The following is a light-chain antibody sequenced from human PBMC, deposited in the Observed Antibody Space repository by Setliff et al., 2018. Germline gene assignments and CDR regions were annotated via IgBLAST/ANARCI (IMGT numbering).Light chain of an antibody. Sequence: VLTQPPSASGSPGQSVTISCTGTSSDVGGYNYVSWYQQHPGKAPKLMIYEVSKRPSGVPDRFSGSKSGNTASLTVSGLQAEDEADYYCSSYAGSNNPYVFGTGTKVIVL. CDR3: SSYAGSNNPYV. CDR2: EVS. J-gene: IGLJ1*01. CDR1: SSDVGGYNY. V-gene: IGLV2-8*01.